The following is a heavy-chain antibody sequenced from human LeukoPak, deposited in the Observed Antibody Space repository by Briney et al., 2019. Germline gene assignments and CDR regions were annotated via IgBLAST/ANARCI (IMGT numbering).Heavy chain of an antibody. CDR1: GGSISSGDYY. D-gene: IGHD3-22*01. V-gene: IGHV4-30-4*01. Sequence: PSETLSLTCTVSGGSISSGDYYWSWIRQPPGKGLEWIGYIYYSGSTYYNPSLKSRVTISVDTSKNQFSLKLSSVTAADTAVYYCARDGTHDSSGYYHWYFDLWGRGTLVTVSS. CDR3: ARDGTHDSSGYYHWYFDL. J-gene: IGHJ2*01. CDR2: IYYSGST.